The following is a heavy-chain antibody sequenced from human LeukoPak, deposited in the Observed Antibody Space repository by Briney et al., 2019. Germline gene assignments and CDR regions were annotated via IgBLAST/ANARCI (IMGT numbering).Heavy chain of an antibody. J-gene: IGHJ5*02. CDR3: ARDGRQQQVRGLFDP. D-gene: IGHD6-13*01. V-gene: IGHV3-48*03. Sequence: QSGGSLRLSCAASGFTFSSYEMNWVRQAPGKGLEWVSYISSSGSTIYYADSVKGRFTISRDNAKNSLYLQMNSLRAEDTAVYYCARDGRQQQVRGLFDPWGQGTLVTVSS. CDR1: GFTFSSYE. CDR2: ISSSGSTI.